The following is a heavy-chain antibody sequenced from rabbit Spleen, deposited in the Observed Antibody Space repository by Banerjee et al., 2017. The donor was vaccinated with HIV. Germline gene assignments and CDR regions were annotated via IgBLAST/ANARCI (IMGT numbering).Heavy chain of an antibody. CDR2: IDAGSSGFT. CDR1: GVSFSGDSY. D-gene: IGHD1-1*01. Sequence: QSLEESGGDLVKPGASLTLTCIASGVSFSGDSYMCWVRQAPGKGLEWIACIDAGSSGFTYFASWAKGRFTISKTSSTTVFLQMTSLTAADTATYFCARDRDASSSGDYYGMDLWGQGTLVTVS. J-gene: IGHJ6*01. V-gene: IGHV1S40*01. CDR3: ARDRDASSSGDYYGMDL.